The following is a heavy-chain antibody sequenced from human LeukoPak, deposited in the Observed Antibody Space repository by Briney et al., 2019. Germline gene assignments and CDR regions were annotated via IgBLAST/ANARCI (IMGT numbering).Heavy chain of an antibody. CDR1: GFTFSSYE. CDR3: ARESVGCSSTSCYFMDV. J-gene: IGHJ6*02. D-gene: IGHD2-2*01. V-gene: IGHV3-48*03. Sequence: GGSLRLSCAASGFTFSSYEMNWVRQAPGKGLEWVSYISSSGSTIYYADSVKGRFTISRDNAKNSLYLQMNSLRTEDTAVYYCARESVGCSSTSCYFMDVWGQGTTVTVSS. CDR2: ISSSGSTI.